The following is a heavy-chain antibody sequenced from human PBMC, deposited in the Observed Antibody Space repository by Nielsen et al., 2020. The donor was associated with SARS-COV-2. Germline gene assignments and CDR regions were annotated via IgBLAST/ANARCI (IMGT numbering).Heavy chain of an antibody. CDR3: ARRGPGSIAARLPYYYYGMDV. V-gene: IGHV1-69*06. CDR1: GGTFSSYA. D-gene: IGHD6-6*01. CDR2: IIPIFGTA. Sequence: SVKVSCKASGGTFSSYAISWVRQAPGQGLEWMGGIIPIFGTANYAQKFQGRVTITADKSTSTAYMELSSLRSEDTAVYYCARRGPGSIAARLPYYYYGMDVWGQGTTVTVSS. J-gene: IGHJ6*02.